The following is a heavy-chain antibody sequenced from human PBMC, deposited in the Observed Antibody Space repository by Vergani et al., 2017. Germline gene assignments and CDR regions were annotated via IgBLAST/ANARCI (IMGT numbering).Heavy chain of an antibody. CDR1: GAPISYWC. D-gene: IGHD2/OR15-2a*01. V-gene: IGHV4-4*07. CDR2: LSPSGST. Sequence: QVQMQESGPGLVKTSETLSLTCSASGAPISYWCWSWLRQPAGKGLEWIGRLSPSGSTNYNPSLEGRVSVSMDTAKNEFYLDLHSVTAADTAVYFCARGCASNRCPTRGTFEIWGRGTLVTVSS. CDR3: ARGCASNRCPTRGTFEI. J-gene: IGHJ3*02.